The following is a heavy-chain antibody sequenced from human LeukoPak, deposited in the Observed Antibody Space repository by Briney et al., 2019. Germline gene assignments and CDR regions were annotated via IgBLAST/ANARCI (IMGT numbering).Heavy chain of an antibody. CDR1: GFTFSSYW. V-gene: IGHV3-7*01. Sequence: GGSLRLSCAASGFTFSSYWMSWVRQAPGKGLEWVANIKQDGSEKYYADSVKGRFTISRDNSKNTLYLQMNSLRAEDTAVYYCARDRYSNPPDAFDIWGQGTMVTVSS. D-gene: IGHD4-11*01. J-gene: IGHJ3*02. CDR3: ARDRYSNPPDAFDI. CDR2: IKQDGSEK.